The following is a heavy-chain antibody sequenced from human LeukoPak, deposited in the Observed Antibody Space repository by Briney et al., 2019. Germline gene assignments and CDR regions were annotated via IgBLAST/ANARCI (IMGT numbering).Heavy chain of an antibody. D-gene: IGHD2-2*01. J-gene: IGHJ4*02. CDR1: GFTFSSYS. Sequence: AGGSLRLSCAASGFTFSSYSMNWVRQAPGKGLEWVASISSSTTYIYYADSVKGRFTISRDNAKNSLYLQMNSLRAEDTAVYYCARARYCSSTNCYEHDYWGQGTQVTVSS. CDR3: ARARYCSSTNCYEHDY. CDR2: ISSSTTYI. V-gene: IGHV3-21*01.